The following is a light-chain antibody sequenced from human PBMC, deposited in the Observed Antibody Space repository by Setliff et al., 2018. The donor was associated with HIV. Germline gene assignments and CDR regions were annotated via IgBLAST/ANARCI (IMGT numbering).Light chain of an antibody. J-gene: IGLJ1*01. CDR1: NIGSKS. V-gene: IGLV3-21*04. CDR2: YDH. Sequence: SYELTQSPSVSVAPGKTARITCGGNNIGSKSVHWYQQKPGQAPVVVMYYDHDRPSWIPERFSGSNSGNTATLTISRVEVGDEADYYCQVWDSSSDHYVFGSGTKV. CDR3: QVWDSSSDHYV.